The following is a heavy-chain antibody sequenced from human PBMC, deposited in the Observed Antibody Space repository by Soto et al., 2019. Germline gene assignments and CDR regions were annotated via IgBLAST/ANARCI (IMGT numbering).Heavy chain of an antibody. J-gene: IGHJ4*02. CDR2: IYYSGST. V-gene: IGHV4-59*01. D-gene: IGHD6-13*01. CDR1: GGSLSSYY. Sequence: PSETLSLTCTVSGGSLSSYYWSWIRQPPGKGLEWIGYIYYSGSTNYNPSLKSRVTISVDTSKNQFSLKLSSVTAADTAVYYCARGAAAGRSSIRFDYWGQGTLVTVSS. CDR3: ARGAAAGRSSIRFDY.